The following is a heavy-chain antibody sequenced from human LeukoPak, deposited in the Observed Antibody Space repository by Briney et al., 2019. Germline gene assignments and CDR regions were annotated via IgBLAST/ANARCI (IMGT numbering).Heavy chain of an antibody. J-gene: IGHJ6*02. V-gene: IGHV1-69*04. CDR2: IIPILGIA. CDR1: GGTFSSYA. Sequence: GASVKVSCKASGGTFSSYAISWVRQAPGQGLEWMGRIIPILGIANYAQKFQGRVTITADKSTSTAYMELSSLRSEDTAVYYCARGPPRRYMDVWGQGTTVTVSS. CDR3: ARGPPRRYMDV.